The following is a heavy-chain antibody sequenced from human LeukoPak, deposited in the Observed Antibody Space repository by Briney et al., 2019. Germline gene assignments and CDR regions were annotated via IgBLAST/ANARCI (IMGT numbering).Heavy chain of an antibody. J-gene: IGHJ5*02. CDR3: ARVASGSYPQGWFDP. CDR2: IYHSGST. D-gene: IGHD1-26*01. Sequence: SETLSLTCAVSGYSISSGYYWGWIRQPPGKGLEWIGSIYHSGSTNYNPSLKSRVTISVDTSKNQFSLKLSSVTAADTAVYYCARVASGSYPQGWFDPWGQGTLVTVSS. V-gene: IGHV4-38-2*01. CDR1: GYSISSGYY.